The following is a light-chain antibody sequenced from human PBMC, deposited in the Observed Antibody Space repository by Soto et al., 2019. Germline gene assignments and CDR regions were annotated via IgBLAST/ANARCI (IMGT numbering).Light chain of an antibody. Sequence: FTQSPCTLSLSPGERATLTCRASQSVSSSYLAWYQQKHGQAPRLLIYGASSRDTGIPDRFSGSGSGTDFTLTISRLEPEDFEVYYCQQYGSSPWTFGQGTKVDIK. CDR3: QQYGSSPWT. CDR1: QSVSSSY. CDR2: GAS. V-gene: IGKV3-20*01. J-gene: IGKJ1*01.